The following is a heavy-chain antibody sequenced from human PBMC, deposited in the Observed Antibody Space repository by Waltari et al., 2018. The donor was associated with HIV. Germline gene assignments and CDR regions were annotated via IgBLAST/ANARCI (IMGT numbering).Heavy chain of an antibody. CDR3: ARNSSGKGNRYFYYGLDV. D-gene: IGHD3-22*01. J-gene: IGHJ6*02. V-gene: IGHV1-8*02. Sequence: QVHLVQSGPEVKRPGASVKISCKAYGYNFINFDVNWVQQAAGQGPEWLGWMNPNSGNTASPYIFEERVTMTRDVSTDTAYLEMSGLTPEDTAIYYCARNSSGKGNRYFYYGLDVWGQGTPVTV. CDR1: GYNFINFD. CDR2: MNPNSGNT.